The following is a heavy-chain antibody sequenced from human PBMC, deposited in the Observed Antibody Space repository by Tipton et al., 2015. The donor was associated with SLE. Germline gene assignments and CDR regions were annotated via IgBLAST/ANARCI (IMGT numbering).Heavy chain of an antibody. J-gene: IGHJ3*02. CDR3: ARAPSSGSYGDI. Sequence: SLRLSCAASGFTFSSYSMNWFRHAPGKGLECVSSISSSSSYIYSADSVKGRFTISRDNAKNSLYLQMNSLRAEDTAVYYCARAPSSGSYGDIWGQGTMVTVSS. V-gene: IGHV3-21*01. CDR1: GFTFSSYS. D-gene: IGHD1-26*01. CDR2: ISSSSSYI.